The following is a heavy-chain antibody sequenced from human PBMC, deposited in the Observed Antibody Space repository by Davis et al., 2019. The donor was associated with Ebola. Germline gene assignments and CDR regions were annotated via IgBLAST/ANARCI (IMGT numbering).Heavy chain of an antibody. CDR2: INPNSGGT. CDR3: ARGGSSSWYVGWFDP. V-gene: IGHV1-2*04. J-gene: IGHJ5*02. Sequence: ASVKVSCKASGYTFTGYYMHWVRQAPGQGLEWMGWINPNSGGTNYAQKFQGWVTMTRDTSISTAYMELRSLRSDDTAVYYCARGGSSSWYVGWFDPWGQGTLVTVSS. D-gene: IGHD6-13*01. CDR1: GYTFTGYY.